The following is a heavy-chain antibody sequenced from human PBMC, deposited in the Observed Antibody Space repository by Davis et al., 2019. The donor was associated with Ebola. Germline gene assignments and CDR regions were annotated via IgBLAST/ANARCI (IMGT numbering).Heavy chain of an antibody. D-gene: IGHD1-14*01. J-gene: IGHJ6*02. CDR2: MNPNSGNT. V-gene: IGHV1-8*02. Sequence: ASVKVSCKASGYAFTSYDINWVRQATGHGLEWMGWMNPNSGNTGYVEKFQGRVTMTRNTSTSTAYMELSSLRSEDTAVYYCVRSGVRGYYNGMDVWGQGTTVTVSS. CDR1: GYAFTSYD. CDR3: VRSGVRGYYNGMDV.